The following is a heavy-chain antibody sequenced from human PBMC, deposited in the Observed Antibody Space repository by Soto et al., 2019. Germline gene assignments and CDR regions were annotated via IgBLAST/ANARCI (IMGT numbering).Heavy chain of an antibody. J-gene: IGHJ3*02. V-gene: IGHV3-9*01. CDR1: GFTFDDYA. CDR3: AKYCSFVSGSYSQCNRTQVRNDAFDI. D-gene: IGHD3-10*01. Sequence: EVQLVESGGGLVQPGRSLRLSCAASGFTFDDYAMHWVRQAPGKGLEWVSGISWNSGSIGYADSVKGRFTISRDNAKNSLYLQMNSLRAEDTALYYCAKYCSFVSGSYSQCNRTQVRNDAFDIWGQGTMVTVSS. CDR2: ISWNSGSI.